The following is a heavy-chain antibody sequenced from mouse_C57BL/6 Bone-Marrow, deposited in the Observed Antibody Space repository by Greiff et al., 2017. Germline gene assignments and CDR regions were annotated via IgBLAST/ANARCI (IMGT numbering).Heavy chain of an antibody. CDR3: TRYSAVGLRRYFDY. Sequence: QVQLQQSGAELVRPGASVTLSCKASGYTFTDYEMHWVKPTPGHGLEWIGAIDPETGGTAYNQKFKGKAILTADKSSSTAYMELRSLTSEDSPFYYCTRYSAVGLRRYFDYWGQGTTLTVSS. D-gene: IGHD2-12*01. CDR2: IDPETGGT. CDR1: GYTFTDYE. J-gene: IGHJ2*01. V-gene: IGHV1-15*01.